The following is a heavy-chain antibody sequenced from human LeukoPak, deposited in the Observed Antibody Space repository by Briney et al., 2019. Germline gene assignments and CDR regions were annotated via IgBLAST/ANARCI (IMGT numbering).Heavy chain of an antibody. D-gene: IGHD2/OR15-2a*01. CDR2: IRSGGENT. V-gene: IGHV3-23*01. CDR1: GFTFNTYS. CDR3: AILSWDGRGSFY. J-gene: IGHJ4*02. Sequence: QSGGSLRLFCAVSGFTFNTYSMSWVSQAPAKGLVWVSAIRSGGENTYYAASVRGRFTISRGNYGGTLALQMTNLRAEDTALYFCAILSWDGRGSFYWGQGTLVPVSS.